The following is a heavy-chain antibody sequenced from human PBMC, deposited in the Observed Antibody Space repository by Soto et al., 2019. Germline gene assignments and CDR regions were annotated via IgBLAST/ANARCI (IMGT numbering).Heavy chain of an antibody. J-gene: IGHJ4*02. Sequence: SETLSLICTVSGGSVSNSNYYWVWIRQSPGKVLEWIGSVYYRGRSYSKSSVKSRVTISVDTSKNQFSLNLNSVTASGTAVYFCVSQRTSVLTQAYFDYWGPGALVTVYS. CDR3: VSQRTSVLTQAYFDY. CDR2: VYYRGRS. CDR1: GGSVSNSNYY. D-gene: IGHD2-8*01. V-gene: IGHV4-39*01.